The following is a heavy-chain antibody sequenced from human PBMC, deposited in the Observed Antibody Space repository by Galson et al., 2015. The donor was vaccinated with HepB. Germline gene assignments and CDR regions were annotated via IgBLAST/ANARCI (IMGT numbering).Heavy chain of an antibody. D-gene: IGHD3-22*01. J-gene: IGHJ4*02. CDR3: ARNYDSSGYIDS. CDR2: IYPGDSDT. Sequence: QSGAEVTKHGESLKISCKGSGYSFTTYWIAWVRQMPGKGLEWMGIIYPGDSDTRYSPSFQGQVTISGDKSISTAYLQWSSLKASDTAMYYCARNYDSSGYIDSWGQGTLVTVSS. V-gene: IGHV5-51*01. CDR1: GYSFTTYW.